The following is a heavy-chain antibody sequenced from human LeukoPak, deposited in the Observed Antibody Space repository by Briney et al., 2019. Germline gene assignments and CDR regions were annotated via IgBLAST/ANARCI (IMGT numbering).Heavy chain of an antibody. Sequence: ASVKVSCKASGYTFTSYDINWVRQATGQGLEWMGWMNPNSGNTGYAQKFQGRVTMTEDTSTDTAYMELSSLRSEDTAVYYCATATHGGSPYFDYWGQGTLVTVSS. CDR1: GYTFTSYD. CDR2: MNPNSGNT. J-gene: IGHJ4*02. CDR3: ATATHGGSPYFDY. V-gene: IGHV1-8*01. D-gene: IGHD1-26*01.